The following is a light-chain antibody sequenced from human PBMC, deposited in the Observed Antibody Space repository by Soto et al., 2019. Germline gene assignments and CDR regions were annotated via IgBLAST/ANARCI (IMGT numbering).Light chain of an antibody. J-gene: IGLJ2*01. CDR3: CSYAGSSTYVV. CDR1: SSDVGSYTL. V-gene: IGLV2-23*01. CDR2: EGS. Sequence: QSVLTQPASVSGSPGQSITISCTGTSSDVGSYTLVSWYQQHPGKAPKLMIHEGSKRPSGVSNRFSGFKSGNTASLTISGLQAEDEADYYCCSYAGSSTYVVFGGGTKLTVL.